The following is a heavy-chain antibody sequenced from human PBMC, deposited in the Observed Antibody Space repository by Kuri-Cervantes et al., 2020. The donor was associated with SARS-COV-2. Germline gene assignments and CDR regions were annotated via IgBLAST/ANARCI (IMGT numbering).Heavy chain of an antibody. J-gene: IGHJ4*02. Sequence: ETLSLTCAASGFTFSSYAMNWVRQAPGKGLEWVSVIYSGGSTYYADSVKGRFTISRDNAKNTLYLQMNSLRAEDTAVYYCARPGRGYSYGPDYWGQGTLVTVSS. V-gene: IGHV3-66*04. CDR3: ARPGRGYSYGPDY. CDR2: IYSGGST. CDR1: GFTFSSYA. D-gene: IGHD5-18*01.